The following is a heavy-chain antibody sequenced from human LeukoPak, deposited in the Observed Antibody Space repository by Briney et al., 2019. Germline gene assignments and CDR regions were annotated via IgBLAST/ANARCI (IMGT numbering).Heavy chain of an antibody. CDR1: GYTLTELS. J-gene: IGHJ5*02. Sequence: ASVKVSCKVSGYTLTELSMHWVRQAPGKGLEWMGGFDPEDGETIYAQKFQGRVTMIEDTSTDTAYMELSSLRSEDTAVYYCATAYTIFGVVTPTTNWFDPWGQGTLVTVSS. CDR2: FDPEDGET. V-gene: IGHV1-24*01. CDR3: ATAYTIFGVVTPTTNWFDP. D-gene: IGHD3-3*01.